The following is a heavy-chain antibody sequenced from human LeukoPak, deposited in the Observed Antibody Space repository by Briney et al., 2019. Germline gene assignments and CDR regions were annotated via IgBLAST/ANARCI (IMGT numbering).Heavy chain of an antibody. Sequence: SETLSLTCAVYGGSFSGYYWSWIRQPPGKGLEWIGEINHSGSSNYSPSLKSRVTISVDTSKNQFSLKLTSMTAADTAVYYCARGIMVRGVIMDYWGQGTLVTVSS. V-gene: IGHV4-34*01. D-gene: IGHD3-10*01. CDR3: ARGIMVRGVIMDY. CDR1: GGSFSGYY. CDR2: INHSGSS. J-gene: IGHJ4*02.